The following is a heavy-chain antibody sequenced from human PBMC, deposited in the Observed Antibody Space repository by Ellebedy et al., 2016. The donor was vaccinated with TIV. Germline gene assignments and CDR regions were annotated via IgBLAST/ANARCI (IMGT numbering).Heavy chain of an antibody. V-gene: IGHV3-21*01. Sequence: GESLKISCAASGFTFSNYNMNWVRQAPGKGLAWVASITTSASDIYYADSVKGRFTMSRDNAKNSLYLQMNSLRAEDTAIYYCERDRPTLWGYSYGNNWFDSWGQGTLVTVSS. CDR2: ITTSASDI. CDR3: ERDRPTLWGYSYGNNWFDS. J-gene: IGHJ5*01. CDR1: GFTFSNYN. D-gene: IGHD5-18*01.